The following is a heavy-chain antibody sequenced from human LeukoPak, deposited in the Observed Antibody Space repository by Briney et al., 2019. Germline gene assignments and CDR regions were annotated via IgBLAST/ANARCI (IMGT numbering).Heavy chain of an antibody. D-gene: IGHD5-18*01. CDR1: GGSISSSSYY. J-gene: IGHJ4*02. CDR2: IYYSGST. V-gene: IGHV4-39*01. CDR3: ARPAMVDTAMVTG. Sequence: KTSETLSFTCTVSGGSISSSSYYWGWIRQPPGKGLEWIGSIYYSGSTYHNPSLKSRVTISVDTSKNQFSLKLSSVTAADTAVYYCARPAMVDTAMVTGWGQGTLVTVSS.